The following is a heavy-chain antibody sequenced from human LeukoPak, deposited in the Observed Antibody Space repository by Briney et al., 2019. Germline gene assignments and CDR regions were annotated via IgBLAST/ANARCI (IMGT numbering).Heavy chain of an antibody. V-gene: IGHV4-61*02. D-gene: IGHD3-22*01. J-gene: IGHJ3*02. CDR2: IYSSGST. CDR1: GGSISSGSYY. CDR3: AKSNGYGLTDI. Sequence: PSQTLSLTCTVSGGSISSGSYYWSWIRQPAGKGLEWIGRIYSSGSTNYNPSLKSRVTISLDTSRNQFSLKLNSVTAADTAVYYCAKSNGYGLTDIWGQGTMVTVSS.